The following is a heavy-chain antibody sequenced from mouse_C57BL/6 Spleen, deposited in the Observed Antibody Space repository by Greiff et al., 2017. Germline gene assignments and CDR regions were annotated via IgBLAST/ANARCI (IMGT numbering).Heavy chain of an antibody. CDR3: TRGAQDTWGFAY. CDR2: IDPETGGT. Sequence: QVQLQQSGAELVRPGASVTLSCKASGYTFTDYEMHWVKQTPVHGLEWIGAIDPETGGTAYNQKFKGKAILAADKSSSTAYMELLSLTSEDSAVYYCTRGAQDTWGFAYWGQGTLVTVSA. V-gene: IGHV1-15*01. CDR1: GYTFTDYE. D-gene: IGHD3-2*02. J-gene: IGHJ3*01.